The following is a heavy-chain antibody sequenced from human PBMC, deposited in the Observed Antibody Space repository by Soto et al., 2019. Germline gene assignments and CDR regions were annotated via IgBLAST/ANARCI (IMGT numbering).Heavy chain of an antibody. CDR3: ATSIATDNWFDP. V-gene: IGHV3-23*01. CDR1: GFTFRTYA. D-gene: IGHD6-13*01. CDR2: ISGSAGT. J-gene: IGHJ5*02. Sequence: LRLSFTASGFTFRTYAMTWFRQAPGRGLEWVSAISGSAGTFYATSVKGRFTISRDNSRSTVYLQMHSLRSEDTAVYYCATSIATDNWFDPWGQGTLVTVSS.